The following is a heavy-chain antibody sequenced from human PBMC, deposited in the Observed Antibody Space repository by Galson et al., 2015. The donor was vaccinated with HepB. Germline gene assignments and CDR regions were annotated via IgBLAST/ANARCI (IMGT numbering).Heavy chain of an antibody. CDR3: AREGSSYYGSGSYYNFDY. CDR2: INSDGSST. V-gene: IGHV3-74*01. J-gene: IGHJ4*02. Sequence: SLRLSCAASGFTFSSYWMHWVRQAPGKGLVWVSRINSDGSSTSYADSVKGRFTISRDNAKNTLYLQMNSLRAEDTAVYYCAREGSSYYGSGSYYNFDYWGQGTLVTVSS. D-gene: IGHD3-10*01. CDR1: GFTFSSYW.